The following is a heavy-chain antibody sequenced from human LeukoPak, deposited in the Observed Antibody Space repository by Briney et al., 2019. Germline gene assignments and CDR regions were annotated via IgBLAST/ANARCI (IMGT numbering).Heavy chain of an antibody. CDR1: GGSFSGYY. Sequence: PSETLSLTCAVYGGSFSGYYWSWIRQPPGKGLEWIGKINHSGSTNYNPSLKSRVTISVDTSKNQFSLKLSSVTAADTAVYYCARGYLSGSCYSDWGQGTLVTVSS. J-gene: IGHJ4*02. CDR3: ARGYLSGSCYSD. V-gene: IGHV4-34*01. D-gene: IGHD2-15*01. CDR2: INHSGST.